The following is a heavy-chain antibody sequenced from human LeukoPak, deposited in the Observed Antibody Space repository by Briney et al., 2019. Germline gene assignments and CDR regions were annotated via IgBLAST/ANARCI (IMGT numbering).Heavy chain of an antibody. CDR3: AKDLQRPYYYYMDV. CDR2: IRYDGSNK. CDR1: GFTFSSYG. J-gene: IGHJ6*03. Sequence: RGSLRLSCAASGFTFSSYGIHWVRQAPGKGLEWVAFIRYDGSNKYYADSVKGRFTISRDNSKNTLYLQMNSLRAEDTAVYYCAKDLQRPYYYYMDVWGKGTTVTVSS. V-gene: IGHV3-30*02.